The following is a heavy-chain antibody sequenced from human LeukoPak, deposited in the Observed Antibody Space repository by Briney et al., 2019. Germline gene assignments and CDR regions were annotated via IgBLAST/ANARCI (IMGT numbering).Heavy chain of an antibody. J-gene: IGHJ3*02. D-gene: IGHD3-22*01. CDR2: IYYSGST. Sequence: SETPSLTCTVSGGSISSYYWSWIRQPPGKGLEWIGYIYYSGSTNYNPSLKSRVTISVDTSKNQFSLKLSSVTAADTAVYYCARGHYDSSGYYFLEPSFDIWGQGTMVTVSS. V-gene: IGHV4-59*01. CDR1: GGSISSYY. CDR3: ARGHYDSSGYYFLEPSFDI.